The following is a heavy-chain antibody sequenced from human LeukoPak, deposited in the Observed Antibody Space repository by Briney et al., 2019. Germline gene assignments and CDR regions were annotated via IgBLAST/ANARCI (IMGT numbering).Heavy chain of an antibody. J-gene: IGHJ4*02. D-gene: IGHD7-27*01. V-gene: IGHV3-30*04. CDR1: GFTFSSYA. CDR2: ISYDGSNK. Sequence: GGSLRLSCAASGFTFSSYAMHWVRQAPGKGLEWVAVISYDGSNKYYADSVKGRFTISRDNSKNTLYLQMNSLRAEDTAVYYCARRNNWGHVDYWGQGTLVTVSS. CDR3: ARRNNWGHVDY.